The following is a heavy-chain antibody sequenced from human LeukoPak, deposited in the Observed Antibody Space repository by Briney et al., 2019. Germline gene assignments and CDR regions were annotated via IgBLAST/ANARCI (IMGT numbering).Heavy chain of an antibody. CDR2: INPRGGST. D-gene: IGHD2-15*01. J-gene: IGHJ2*01. Sequence: ASVNVSFTASVYTFTIHYMHWVRQAPGQGLEGMGVINPRGGSTTYAQKFQGRVTMTRDTSTSTVYMELSSLRSEDTAVYYCARVVWDCSGGSCYSEATRQGDWYFDLWGRGTLVSVSS. V-gene: IGHV1-46*01. CDR3: ARVVWDCSGGSCYSEATRQGDWYFDL. CDR1: VYTFTIHY.